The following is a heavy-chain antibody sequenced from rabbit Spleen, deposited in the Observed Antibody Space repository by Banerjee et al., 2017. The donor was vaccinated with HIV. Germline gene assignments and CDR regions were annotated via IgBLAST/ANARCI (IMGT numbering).Heavy chain of an antibody. Sequence: QEHLKESGGGLVQPGGSLKLSCKASGFTLSSYYMNWVRQAPGKGLEWIACIYTGGSGGSGYASWAKGRSTISKPSSTTVTLQMTSLTVADTATYFCARDVNGGGYSLWGPGTLVTVS. J-gene: IGHJ6*01. CDR1: GFTLSSYYM. D-gene: IGHD7-1*01. CDR3: ARDVNGGGYSL. V-gene: IGHV1S45*01. CDR2: IYTGGSGGS.